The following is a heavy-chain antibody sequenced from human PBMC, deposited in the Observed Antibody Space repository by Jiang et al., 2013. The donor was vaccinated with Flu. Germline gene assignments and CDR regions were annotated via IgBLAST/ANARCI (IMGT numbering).Heavy chain of an antibody. CDR1: GGSFSGYY. Sequence: LLKPSETLSLTCAVYGGSFSGYYWSWIRQPPGKGLEWIGEINHSGSTNYNPSLKSRVTISVDTSKNQFSLKLSSVTAADTAVYYCARILSLSGRRGGYRPFDYWGQGTLVTVSS. D-gene: IGHD5-24*01. J-gene: IGHJ4*02. CDR2: INHSGST. V-gene: IGHV4-34*01. CDR3: ARILSLSGRRGGYRPFDY.